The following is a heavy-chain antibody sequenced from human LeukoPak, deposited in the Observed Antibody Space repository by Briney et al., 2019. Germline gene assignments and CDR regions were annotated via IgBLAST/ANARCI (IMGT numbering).Heavy chain of an antibody. CDR1: GGSISSSNW. D-gene: IGHD3-10*01. CDR2: GGDSGGT. J-gene: IGHJ4*02. V-gene: IGHV4-4*02. Sequence: PSETLSLTCAVSGGSISSSNWWSWVRQPPGKGLEWIGEGGDSGGTKYNPSLKSRVTISVDTSKNQFSLKLSSVTAADTAVYYCASTGSASPYYFDYWGQGTLVTVSS. CDR3: ASTGSASPYYFDY.